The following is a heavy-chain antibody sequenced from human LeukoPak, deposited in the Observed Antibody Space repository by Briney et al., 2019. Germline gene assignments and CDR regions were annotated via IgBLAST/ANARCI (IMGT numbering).Heavy chain of an antibody. CDR2: IYYSGST. Sequence: PSQTLSLTCTVSGGSTSSGDYYWSWIRQPPGKGLEWIGYIYYSGSTYYNPSLKSRVTISVDTSKNQFSLKLSSVTAADAAVYYCGRGLDRYQPLQAWGQGILVTVSS. CDR1: GGSTSSGDYY. J-gene: IGHJ5*02. CDR3: GRGLDRYQPLQA. V-gene: IGHV4-30-4*08. D-gene: IGHD2-2*01.